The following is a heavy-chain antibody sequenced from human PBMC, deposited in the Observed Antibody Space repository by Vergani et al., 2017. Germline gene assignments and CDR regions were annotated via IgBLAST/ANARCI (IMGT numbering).Heavy chain of an antibody. V-gene: IGHV3-33*01. D-gene: IGHD3-10*01. Sequence: QVQLVESGGGVVQPGRSLRLSCAASGFTFSSYGMHWVRQAPGKGLEWVAVIWYDGSNKYYADSVKGRFTISRDNSKNTLYLQMNSLRAEDTAVYYCAGERPRITMVSGYFQHWGQGTLVTVSS. J-gene: IGHJ1*01. CDR2: IWYDGSNK. CDR1: GFTFSSYG. CDR3: AGERPRITMVSGYFQH.